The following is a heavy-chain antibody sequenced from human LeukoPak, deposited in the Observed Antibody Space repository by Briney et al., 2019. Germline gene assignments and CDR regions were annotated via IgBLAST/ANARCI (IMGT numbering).Heavy chain of an antibody. V-gene: IGHV4-59*01. CDR2: IYYSGST. J-gene: IGHJ3*02. Sequence: SETLSLTCTVSGGSISSYYWSWIRQPPGKGLEWIGYIYYSGSTNYNPSLKSRVTISVDTSKNQFSLKLCSVTAADTAVYYCAREGYSSSSGAFDIWGQGTMVTVSS. D-gene: IGHD6-6*01. CDR3: AREGYSSSSGAFDI. CDR1: GGSISSYY.